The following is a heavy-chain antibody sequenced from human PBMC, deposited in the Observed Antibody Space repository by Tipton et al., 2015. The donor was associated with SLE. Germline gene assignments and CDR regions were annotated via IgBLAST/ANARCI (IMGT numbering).Heavy chain of an antibody. Sequence: TLSLTCTVSGGSISSSSYYWGWIRQPPGKRLEWIGSIYYTGSTYYNPSLKSRVTMSVDTSENQFSLRLNSVTAADTAVYYCARGGGGRSSCQDFILWGQAALAAVSS. J-gene: IGHJ4*02. D-gene: IGHD6-13*01. V-gene: IGHV4-39*07. CDR2: IYYTGST. CDR1: GGSISSSSYY. CDR3: ARGGGGRSSCQDFIL.